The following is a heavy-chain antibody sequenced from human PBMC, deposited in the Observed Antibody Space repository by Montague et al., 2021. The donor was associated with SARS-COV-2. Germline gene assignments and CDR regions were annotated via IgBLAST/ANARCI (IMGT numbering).Heavy chain of an antibody. CDR1: GFTFSSHA. CDR3: EAIYYYGSGAVDDY. D-gene: IGHD3-10*01. J-gene: IGHJ4*02. CDR2: ISGPGGTT. V-gene: IGHV3-23*01. Sequence: SLRLSCAASGFTFSSHAMAWVRQAPGKGLEWVAGISGPGGTTFYXDSVRGRSTISRDNSKNTLYLQLQSLRADDTAIYYCEAIYYYGSGAVDDYWGQGTLVTVSS.